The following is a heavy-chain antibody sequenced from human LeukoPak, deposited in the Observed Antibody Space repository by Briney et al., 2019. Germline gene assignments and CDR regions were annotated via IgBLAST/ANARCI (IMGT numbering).Heavy chain of an antibody. V-gene: IGHV3-23*01. CDR2: ISGSGGST. CDR3: AKDFCSSTSCYAERENYYYYYYMDV. Sequence: PGGSLRLSCAASGFTFSSYGMHWVRQAPGKGLEWVSAISGSGGSTYYADSVKGRFTISRDNSKNTLYLQMNSLRAEDTAVYYCAKDFCSSTSCYAERENYYYYYYMDVWGKGTTVTISS. D-gene: IGHD2-2*01. CDR1: GFTFSSYG. J-gene: IGHJ6*03.